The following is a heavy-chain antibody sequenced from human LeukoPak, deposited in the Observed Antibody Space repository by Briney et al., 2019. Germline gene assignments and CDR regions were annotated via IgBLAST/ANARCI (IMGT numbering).Heavy chain of an antibody. CDR3: ARTVYSSGWDFDY. V-gene: IGHV3-7*01. J-gene: IGHJ4*02. CDR1: GFTFSSYW. Sequence: GGSLRLSCAASGFTFSSYWMSWVRQAPGKGLEWVANIKQDGSEKYYVDSVKGRFTISRDDAKNSLYLQMNSLRAEDTAVYYCARTVYSSGWDFDYWGQGTLVTVSS. D-gene: IGHD6-19*01. CDR2: IKQDGSEK.